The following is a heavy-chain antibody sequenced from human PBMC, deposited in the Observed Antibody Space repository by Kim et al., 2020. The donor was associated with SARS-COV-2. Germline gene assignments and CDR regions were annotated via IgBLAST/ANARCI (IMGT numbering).Heavy chain of an antibody. V-gene: IGHV3-30-3*01. J-gene: IGHJ1*01. D-gene: IGHD6-13*01. Sequence: GGSLRLSCAASGFTFSSYAMHWVRQAPGKGLEWVAVISYDGSNKYYADSVKGRFTISRDNSKNTLYLQMNSLRAEDTAVYYCAREGGIWSEYFQHWGQGTLVTVSS. CDR2: ISYDGSNK. CDR3: AREGGIWSEYFQH. CDR1: GFTFSSYA.